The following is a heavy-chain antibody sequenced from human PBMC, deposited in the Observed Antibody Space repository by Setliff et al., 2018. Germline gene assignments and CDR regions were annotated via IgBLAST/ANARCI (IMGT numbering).Heavy chain of an antibody. CDR3: SRPAYSSRWYEIKGFDY. CDR2: IYPSDSDI. J-gene: IGHJ4*02. Sequence: GESLKLSCKGSGYNFINYWIGWVRQMPGKGLEWMGIIYPSDSDIRYSPSFRGQVTISADKSISTAYLQWSSLKASDTAIYYCSRPAYSSRWYEIKGFDYWGQGTLVTVSS. V-gene: IGHV5-51*01. CDR1: GYNFINYW. D-gene: IGHD6-13*01.